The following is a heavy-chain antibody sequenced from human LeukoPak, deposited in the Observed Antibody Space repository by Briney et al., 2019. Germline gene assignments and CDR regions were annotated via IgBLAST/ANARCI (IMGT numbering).Heavy chain of an antibody. V-gene: IGHV3-48*01. Sequence: GGSLRLSCAASGFTFSSYSMNWVRQAPGKGLEWVSYISSSSSTIYYADSVKGRFTISRDNAKNSLYLQMNSLRAEDMVVYDCARDAPPRYCSSTSCWGGFDYWGQGTLVTVSS. CDR3: ARDAPPRYCSSTSCWGGFDY. J-gene: IGHJ4*02. D-gene: IGHD2-2*01. CDR2: ISSSSSTI. CDR1: GFTFSSYS.